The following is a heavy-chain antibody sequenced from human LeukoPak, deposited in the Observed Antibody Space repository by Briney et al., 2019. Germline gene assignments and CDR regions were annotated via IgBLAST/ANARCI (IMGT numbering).Heavy chain of an antibody. Sequence: GGSLRLSCAASGFTFSSYEMNWVRQAPGKGLEWVSYISSSGSTIYYADSVKGRFTISRDNAKNSLYLLMNSLRAEDTAVYYCARDGGIAAAPRDNWFDPWGQGTLVTVSS. D-gene: IGHD6-13*01. CDR3: ARDGGIAAAPRDNWFDP. J-gene: IGHJ5*02. V-gene: IGHV3-48*03. CDR1: GFTFSSYE. CDR2: ISSSGSTI.